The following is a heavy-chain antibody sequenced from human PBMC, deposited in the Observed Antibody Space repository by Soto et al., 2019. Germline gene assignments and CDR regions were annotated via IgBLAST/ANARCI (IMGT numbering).Heavy chain of an antibody. CDR2: IYYSGST. V-gene: IGHV4-31*03. CDR1: GGSISSGGYY. J-gene: IGHJ4*02. Sequence: SSETLSLTCTVSGGSISSGGYYWSWIRQHPGKGLEWIGYIYYSGSTYYNPSLKSRVTISVDTSKNQFSLKLSSVTAADTAVYYCARGTVTTTYFDYWGQGTLVTVSS. D-gene: IGHD4-4*01. CDR3: ARGTVTTTYFDY.